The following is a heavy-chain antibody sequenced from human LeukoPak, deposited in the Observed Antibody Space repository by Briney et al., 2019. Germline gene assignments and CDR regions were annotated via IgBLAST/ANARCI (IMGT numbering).Heavy chain of an antibody. CDR2: LYYSGST. V-gene: IGHV4-39*01. CDR3: ARHEYSRSYYGLSWFDP. Sequence: SETLSLTCTVTGGSISSCGYYWGWIRQPPGKGLDWIASLYYSGSTYYNPSLKSRVTISVDTSKNQLSLKLSSLTAADTAVYYCARHEYSRSYYGLSWFDPWGQGTLVSVSS. D-gene: IGHD1-26*01. CDR1: GGSISSCGYY. J-gene: IGHJ5*02.